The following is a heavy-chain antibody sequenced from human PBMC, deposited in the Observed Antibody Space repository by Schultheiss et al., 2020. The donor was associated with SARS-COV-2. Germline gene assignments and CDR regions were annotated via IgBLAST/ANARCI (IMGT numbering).Heavy chain of an antibody. Sequence: GESLKISCEASEFTFSTYAMSWVRQAPGKGLEWVSAISGSGSRTHYADFGKGRFTVSRDNSKNTLYLQMNSLRAEDTALYYCAKGTPSRQRDWGREAYNYWGQGTLVTVSS. V-gene: IGHV3-23*01. D-gene: IGHD3-16*01. J-gene: IGHJ4*02. CDR3: AKGTPSRQRDWGREAYNY. CDR1: EFTFSTYA. CDR2: ISGSGSRT.